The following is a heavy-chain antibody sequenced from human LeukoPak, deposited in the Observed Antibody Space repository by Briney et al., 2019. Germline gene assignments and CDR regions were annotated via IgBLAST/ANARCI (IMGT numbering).Heavy chain of an antibody. CDR2: IKQDGSEK. J-gene: IGHJ3*02. CDR3: ARNKRADI. V-gene: IGHV3-7*01. Sequence: PGGSLRLSCAASGFTFSSYGMHWVRQAPGKGLEWVANIKQDGSEKNYVDSVKGRFTISRDNAKNSLSLQMISLRAEDTAVYYCARNKRADIWGQGTMVTVSS. CDR1: GFTFSSYG. D-gene: IGHD1/OR15-1a*01.